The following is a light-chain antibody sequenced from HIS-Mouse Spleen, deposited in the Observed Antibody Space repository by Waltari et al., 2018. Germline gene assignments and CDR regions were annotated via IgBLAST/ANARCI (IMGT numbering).Light chain of an antibody. Sequence: QSALTQPASVSGSPGQSIPFSCTGTSSDVGGYNYVPWYQQPPGKAPKLKIDDVSNRPSGVSNRFSGSKSGNTASLTISGLQAEDEADYYCSSYTSSSTEVFGGGTKLTVL. CDR3: SSYTSSSTEV. J-gene: IGLJ2*01. CDR2: DVS. CDR1: SSDVGGYNY. V-gene: IGLV2-14*03.